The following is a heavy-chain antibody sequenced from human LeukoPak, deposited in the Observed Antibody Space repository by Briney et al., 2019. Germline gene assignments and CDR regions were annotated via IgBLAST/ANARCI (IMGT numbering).Heavy chain of an antibody. CDR3: ARGIRGYSSY. CDR2: INNSGST. J-gene: IGHJ4*02. D-gene: IGHD5-18*01. V-gene: IGHV4-34*01. CDR1: GGSFSGYY. Sequence: SETLSLTCAVYGGSFSGYYWSWIRQPPGKGLEWIGEINNSGSTNYNPSLKSRVTISVDTSKNQCSLKLSSVTAADTAVYYCARGIRGYSSYWGQGTLVTVSS.